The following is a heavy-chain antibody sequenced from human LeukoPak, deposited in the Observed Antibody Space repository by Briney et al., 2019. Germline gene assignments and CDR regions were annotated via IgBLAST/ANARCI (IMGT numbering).Heavy chain of an antibody. V-gene: IGHV4-39*07. CDR1: GDSISRSSYY. Sequence: SETLSLTCIVSGDSISRSSYYWGWIRQPPGKGLEWIGSIYYSGSTYYNSSLESRVTISLDTSRTQFSLKLSSVTAADTAVYYCARVGLTPVDTAMAPFDYWGQGTLVTVSS. D-gene: IGHD5-18*01. CDR3: ARVGLTPVDTAMAPFDY. CDR2: IYYSGST. J-gene: IGHJ4*02.